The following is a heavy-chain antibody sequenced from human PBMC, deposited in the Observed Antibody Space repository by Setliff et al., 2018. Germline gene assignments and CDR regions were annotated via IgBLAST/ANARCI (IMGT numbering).Heavy chain of an antibody. Sequence: GESLKISCAASGFSFTDAWMNWVRQAPGKGLEWVGRIKSKRDGVTTDYAAPVIGRFTISRDDSKNTLYLQMNSLKVEDTAVYHCITDDRGHPWVHWGQGTLVTVSS. V-gene: IGHV3-15*07. CDR1: GFSFTDAW. CDR2: IKSKRDGVTT. J-gene: IGHJ4*02. D-gene: IGHD1-26*01. CDR3: ITDDRGHPWVH.